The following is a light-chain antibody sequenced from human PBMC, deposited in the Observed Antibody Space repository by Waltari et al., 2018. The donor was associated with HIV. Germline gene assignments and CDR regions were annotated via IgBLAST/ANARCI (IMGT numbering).Light chain of an antibody. Sequence: QSVLTQPPSLSGAPGQRVTISCTGSKSNIGAGYAVHWYQQVPGTAPKLLIYGNNNRPSGVPERFSGAKSDPSASLAITGLQAEDEADYYCQSWDDSLSGYVFGTGSKVTVL. CDR2: GNN. V-gene: IGLV1-40*01. CDR1: KSNIGAGYA. J-gene: IGLJ1*01. CDR3: QSWDDSLSGYV.